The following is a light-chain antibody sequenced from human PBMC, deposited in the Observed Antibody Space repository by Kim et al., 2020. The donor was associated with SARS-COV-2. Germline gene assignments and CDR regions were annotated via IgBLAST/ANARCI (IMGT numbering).Light chain of an antibody. CDR3: CSFAGSNSYV. V-gene: IGLV2-11*01. Sequence: QSALTQPRSVSGSPGQSVTISCTGTSSDVGGYNYVSWYQQHPGKAPKLMIYDVNKRPSGVPDRFSGSKSGSTASLTISGLQAEDEADYYCCSFAGSNSYVFGTGTKVTVL. J-gene: IGLJ1*01. CDR1: SSDVGGYNY. CDR2: DVN.